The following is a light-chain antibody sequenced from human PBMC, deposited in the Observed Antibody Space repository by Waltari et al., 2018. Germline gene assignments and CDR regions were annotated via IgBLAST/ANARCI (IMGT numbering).Light chain of an antibody. J-gene: IGLJ2*01. CDR3: SSFTTNDTVL. Sequence: QSALTQPASVSGSPGQSITISCTGTGSDIGTYRYVSWYQQHPGKVPTVVIFVVKNRPSGISNRFSGSKSGNTASLTISGLQPEDEAYYYCSSFTTNDTVLFGGGTKVTVL. V-gene: IGLV2-14*03. CDR1: GSDIGTYRY. CDR2: VVK.